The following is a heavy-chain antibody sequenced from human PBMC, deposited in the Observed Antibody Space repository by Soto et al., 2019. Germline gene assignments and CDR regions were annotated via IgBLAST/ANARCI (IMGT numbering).Heavy chain of an antibody. V-gene: IGHV3-30*03. J-gene: IGHJ4*02. D-gene: IGHD3-22*01. CDR2: ISYDGSNK. CDR3: ARDPPDDSSGYYSLDY. Sequence: GGSLRLSCAASGFTFSSYGMHWVRQAPGKGLEWVAVISYDGSNKYYADSVKGRFTISRDNSKNTLYLQMNSLRAEDTAVYYCARDPPDDSSGYYSLDYWGQGTLVTVSS. CDR1: GFTFSSYG.